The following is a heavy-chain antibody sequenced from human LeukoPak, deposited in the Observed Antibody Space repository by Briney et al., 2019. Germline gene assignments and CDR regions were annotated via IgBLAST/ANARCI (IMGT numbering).Heavy chain of an antibody. J-gene: IGHJ5*02. V-gene: IGHV3-23*01. CDR1: GFTFSSYA. Sequence: GGSLRLSCAASGFTFSSYAMSWVRQAPGKGLEWVSAISGSGGSTYYADSVKGRFTISRDNSKNTLYLQMNSLRAEDTAVYYCAKDSGIQLWTNNWFDPWGQGTLVTVSS. D-gene: IGHD5-18*01. CDR3: AKDSGIQLWTNNWFDP. CDR2: ISGSGGST.